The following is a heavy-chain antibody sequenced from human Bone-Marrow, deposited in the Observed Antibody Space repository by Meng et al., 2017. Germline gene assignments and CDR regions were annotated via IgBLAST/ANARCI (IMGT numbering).Heavy chain of an antibody. V-gene: IGHV3-30*01. CDR3: ARGHGYNFIGRGY. CDR2: ISYDGSNK. CDR1: GFTFSSYA. J-gene: IGHJ4*02. Sequence: GESLKISCAASGFTFSSYAMHWVRQAPGKGLEWVAVISYDGSNKYYADSVKGRFTISRDNSKNTLYLQMNSLRAEDTAVYYCARGHGYNFIGRGYWGQGTLVTVSS. D-gene: IGHD5-24*01.